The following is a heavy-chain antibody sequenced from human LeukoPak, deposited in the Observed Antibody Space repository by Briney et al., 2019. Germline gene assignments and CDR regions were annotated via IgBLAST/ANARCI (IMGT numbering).Heavy chain of an antibody. J-gene: IGHJ3*02. D-gene: IGHD3-22*01. V-gene: IGHV4-4*07. CDR2: IYTSGST. CDR1: GGSISSYY. Sequence: SETLSLTCTVSGGSISSYYWSWIRQPAGKGLEWIGRIYTSGSTNYNPSLKSRVTMSVDTSKNQFSLKLSSVTAADTAVYYCARVLDYYDSSGYYYLMDAFDIWGQGTMVTVFS. CDR3: ARVLDYYDSSGYYYLMDAFDI.